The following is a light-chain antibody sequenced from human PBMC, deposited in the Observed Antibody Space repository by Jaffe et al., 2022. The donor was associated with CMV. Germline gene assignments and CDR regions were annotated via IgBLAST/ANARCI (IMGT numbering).Light chain of an antibody. CDR3: MQGTHWPPYT. J-gene: IGKJ2*01. Sequence: DVVMTQSPPILPVTLGQPASISCRSSQSLVYSDGNTYLSWFQQRPGQSPRRLLYKVSIRDSGVPDRFSGSGSGTDFTLKISRVEAEDLGVYYCMQGTHWPPYTFGQGTKLEIK. CDR2: KVS. CDR1: QSLVYSDGNTY. V-gene: IGKV2-30*01.